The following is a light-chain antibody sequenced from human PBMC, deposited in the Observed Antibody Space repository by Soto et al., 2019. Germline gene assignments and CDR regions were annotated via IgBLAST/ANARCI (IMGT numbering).Light chain of an antibody. V-gene: IGKV3-15*01. CDR1: PSVSIH. CDR3: QQYSNWPPIT. Sequence: ETVMTQSPGTLSVSLGERAQLSCRASPSVSIHLAWYHQKPCHAPSLLIYDTSTRATGIPARFSGSGSGTEFTLTISSLQSEDFAVYYGQQYSNWPPITFGQGTRLEIK. CDR2: DTS. J-gene: IGKJ5*01.